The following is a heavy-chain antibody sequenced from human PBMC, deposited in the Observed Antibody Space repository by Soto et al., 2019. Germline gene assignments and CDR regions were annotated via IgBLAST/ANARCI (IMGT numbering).Heavy chain of an antibody. CDR3: ARGGHPYYYHYMDV. Sequence: GASVKVSCKASGYSFTSYDINWVRQATGQGLEWMGWMNPNSGNTGYAQKFQGRVTMTRNTSISTAYMELSSLRSEDTAVYYCARGGHPYYYHYMDVWGKGTTVTVSS. CDR2: MNPNSGNT. J-gene: IGHJ6*03. CDR1: GYSFTSYD. V-gene: IGHV1-8*01.